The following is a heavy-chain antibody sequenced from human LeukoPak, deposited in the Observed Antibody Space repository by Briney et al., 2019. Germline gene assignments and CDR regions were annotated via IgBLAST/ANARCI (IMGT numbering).Heavy chain of an antibody. CDR2: ISSGSTYI. V-gene: IGHV3-21*06. CDR1: GFTFSTYP. J-gene: IGHJ4*02. Sequence: GESLRLSCAASGFTFSTYPMNWVRQAPGKGLEWISSISSGSTYIYYADSMKGRFTISRDNAKNALYLQMNSLRAEDTAVYYCARDFASGWSYFDYWGQGTLVTVSS. CDR3: ARDFASGWSYFDY. D-gene: IGHD6-19*01.